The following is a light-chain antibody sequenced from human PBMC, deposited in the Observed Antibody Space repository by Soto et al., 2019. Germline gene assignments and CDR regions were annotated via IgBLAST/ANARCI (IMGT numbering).Light chain of an antibody. CDR1: SSDVGSYDY. CDR3: SAYAGRNNLL. Sequence: QSALTQPPSASGSPGQSVTISCTGTSSDVGSYDYVSWYQQHPGKAPKLIIYEVNKRPSGVPDRFSGSKSGNTASLTVSGLQAEDEAEYYCSAYAGRNNLLFGGGTKLTVL. CDR2: EVN. J-gene: IGLJ2*01. V-gene: IGLV2-8*01.